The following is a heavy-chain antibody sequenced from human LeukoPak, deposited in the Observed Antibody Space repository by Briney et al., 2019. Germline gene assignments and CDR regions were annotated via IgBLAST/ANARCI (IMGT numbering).Heavy chain of an antibody. Sequence: PGGSLRLSCSASGFTFSSYAMHWVRQAPGKGLEYVSATSSNGGSTYYADSVEGRFTISRDNSKNTLYLQMSSLRAEDTAVYYCVKDIDHITMVRGVFFDYWGQGTLVTVSS. CDR1: GFTFSSYA. V-gene: IGHV3-64D*06. D-gene: IGHD3-10*01. J-gene: IGHJ4*02. CDR2: TSSNGGST. CDR3: VKDIDHITMVRGVFFDY.